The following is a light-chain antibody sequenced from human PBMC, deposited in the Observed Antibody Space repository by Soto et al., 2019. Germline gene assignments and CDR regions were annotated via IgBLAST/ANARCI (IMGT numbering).Light chain of an antibody. J-gene: IGKJ2*01. Sequence: DIQMTQSPSILSASVRDRVTITCRASQTITNRLAWYQQKPGKAPKLLIYDASSLEFGVPSRFSGSGSGTEFTLTISSLQPDDFATYYCQQYNTYPYIFGQGTKLEIK. V-gene: IGKV1-5*01. CDR1: QTITNR. CDR3: QQYNTYPYI. CDR2: DAS.